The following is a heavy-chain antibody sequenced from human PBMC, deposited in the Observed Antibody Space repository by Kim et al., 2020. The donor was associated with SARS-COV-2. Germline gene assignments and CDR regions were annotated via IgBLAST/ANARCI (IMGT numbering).Heavy chain of an antibody. CDR1: GFTFSAYD. V-gene: IGHV3-13*04. J-gene: IGHJ6*01. D-gene: IGHD5-18*01. CDR3: AGRRGYGYGMDV. CDR2: IHTAGDT. Sequence: GGSLRLSCAASGFTFSAYDMHWVRQVMGKGLEWVSGIHTAGDTYYADSVEGRFAISRENTNNSLYLQMSSLRAGDTAVYYCAGRRGYGYGMDVWGQGTTV.